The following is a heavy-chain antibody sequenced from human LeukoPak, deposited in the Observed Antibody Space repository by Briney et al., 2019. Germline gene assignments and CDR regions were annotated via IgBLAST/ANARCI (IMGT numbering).Heavy chain of an antibody. Sequence: ASVKVSCKASGGTFSSYAISWVRQAPGQGLEWMGWINPNSGGTNYAQKFQGRVTMTRDTSISTAYMELSRLRSDDTAVYYCAREVGVRGVIDYYYYMDVWGKGTTVTISS. D-gene: IGHD3-10*01. CDR1: GGTFSSYA. J-gene: IGHJ6*03. CDR2: INPNSGGT. CDR3: AREVGVRGVIDYYYYMDV. V-gene: IGHV1-2*02.